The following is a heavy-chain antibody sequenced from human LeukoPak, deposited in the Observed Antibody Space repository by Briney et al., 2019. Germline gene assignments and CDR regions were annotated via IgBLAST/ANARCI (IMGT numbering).Heavy chain of an antibody. CDR3: AKDGGSDPDSFDI. CDR1: GFIFNTYV. CDR2: IRYDGSNK. J-gene: IGHJ3*02. Sequence: GGSLRLSCATSGFIFNTYVMHWVRQAPGKGLEWLAFIRYDGSNKNYADSVKGRFPISRDNTKNSLYLQMNSLRAEDMAVYYCAKDGGSDPDSFDIWGQGTMVTVSS. V-gene: IGHV3-30*02. D-gene: IGHD2-15*01.